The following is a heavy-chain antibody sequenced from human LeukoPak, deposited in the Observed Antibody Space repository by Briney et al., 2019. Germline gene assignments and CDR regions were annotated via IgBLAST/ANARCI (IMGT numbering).Heavy chain of an antibody. CDR3: ARGDILTGYYLDL. J-gene: IGHJ2*01. Sequence: ASETLSLTCTVSGGSISSSSYYWGWIRQPPGKGLEWIGSIYYSGSTYYNPSLKSRVTISVDTSKNQFSLKLSSVTAADTAVYYCARGDILTGYYLDLWGRGTLVTVSS. D-gene: IGHD3-9*01. CDR1: GGSISSSSYY. V-gene: IGHV4-39*07. CDR2: IYYSGST.